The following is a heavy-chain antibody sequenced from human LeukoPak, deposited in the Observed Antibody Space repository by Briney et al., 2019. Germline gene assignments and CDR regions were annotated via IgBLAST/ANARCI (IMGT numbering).Heavy chain of an antibody. CDR2: IYSGGST. J-gene: IGHJ6*02. CDR3: AREPSNHYYGSYYYGMDV. V-gene: IGHV3-66*01. D-gene: IGHD3-10*01. CDR1: GFTFSSYG. Sequence: QAWGSLRLSCAASGFTFSSYGMHWVRQAPGKGLEWVSVIYSGGSTYYADSVKGRFTISRDNSKNTLYLQMNSLRAEDTAVYYCAREPSNHYYGSYYYGMDVWGQGTTVTVSS.